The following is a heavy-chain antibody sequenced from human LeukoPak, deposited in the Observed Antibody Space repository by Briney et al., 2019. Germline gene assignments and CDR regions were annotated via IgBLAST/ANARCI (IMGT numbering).Heavy chain of an antibody. V-gene: IGHV4-59*01. CDR2: IYYSGST. CDR3: ARAGSITIFGVVANNWFDP. J-gene: IGHJ5*02. D-gene: IGHD3-3*01. CDR1: GGSFSSYY. Sequence: SETLSLTCAVYGGSFSSYYWSWIRQPPGKGLEWIGYIYYSGSTNYNPSLKSRVTISVDTSKNQFSLKLSSVTAADTAVYHCARAGSITIFGVVANNWFDPWGQGTLVTVSS.